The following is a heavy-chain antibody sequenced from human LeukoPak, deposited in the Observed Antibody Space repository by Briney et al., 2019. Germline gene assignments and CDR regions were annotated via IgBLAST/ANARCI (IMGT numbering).Heavy chain of an antibody. CDR3: AREVEVVPATMGAYYYYYMDV. Sequence: GGSLRLSCAASGFTISNHWMHWVRQAPGKGLVWVSRINSDGRRTSYADSVKGRFTISRDNAKNTLYLQMNRLRPDDTAVYYCAREVEVVPATMGAYYYYYMDVWGKGTTVTVSS. V-gene: IGHV3-74*01. D-gene: IGHD2-2*01. CDR1: GFTISNHW. CDR2: INSDGRRT. J-gene: IGHJ6*03.